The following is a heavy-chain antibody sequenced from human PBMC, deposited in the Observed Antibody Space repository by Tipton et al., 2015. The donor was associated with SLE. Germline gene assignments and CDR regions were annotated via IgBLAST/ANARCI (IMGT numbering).Heavy chain of an antibody. V-gene: IGHV3-23*01. Sequence: SLRLSCAASGFTFGDYAMTWVRQALGRGLEWVSTISGGGDGTTYGTTYADSVKGRFTISRDSSKSTLYLQMNSLRAEDTAVYYCAATGRKYYYDSSGYSDYWGQGTLVTVSS. J-gene: IGHJ4*02. CDR3: AATGRKYYYDSSGYSDY. CDR2: ISGGGDGT. CDR1: GFTFGDYA. D-gene: IGHD3-22*01.